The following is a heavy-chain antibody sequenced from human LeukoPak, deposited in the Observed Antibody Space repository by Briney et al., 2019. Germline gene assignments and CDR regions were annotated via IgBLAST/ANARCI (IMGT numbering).Heavy chain of an antibody. J-gene: IGHJ4*02. V-gene: IGHV3-23*01. CDR3: ARDAYYGSGNFDY. Sequence: PGGSLRLSCAASGFTFSSYAMSWVRQAPGKGLEWVSAISGSGGSTYYADSVKGRFTISRDNSKNALYLQMNSLRAEDTAVYYCARDAYYGSGNFDYWGQGTLVTVSS. D-gene: IGHD3-10*01. CDR1: GFTFSSYA. CDR2: ISGSGGST.